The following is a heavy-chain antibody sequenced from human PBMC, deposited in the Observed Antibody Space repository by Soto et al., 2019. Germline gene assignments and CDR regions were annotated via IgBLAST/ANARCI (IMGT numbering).Heavy chain of an antibody. CDR2: IYHSGST. CDR1: GGSFSSSNW. V-gene: IGHV4-4*02. CDR3: ASVGSDYDNSGYYLH. J-gene: IGHJ4*02. Sequence: XATLSLNCIVCGGSFSSSNWWSWFRQPPGKGLEWIGEIYHSGSTTYNPSLKSRATISVDKSENQFSLRLKSVTAADTAVYYCASVGSDYDNSGYYLHWGPGTLVTV. D-gene: IGHD3-22*01.